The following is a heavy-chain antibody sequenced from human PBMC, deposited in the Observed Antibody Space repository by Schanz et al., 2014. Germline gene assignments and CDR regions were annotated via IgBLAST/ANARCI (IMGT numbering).Heavy chain of an antibody. J-gene: IGHJ4*02. D-gene: IGHD1-26*01. CDR3: ARDSGSHYLVDY. Sequence: EVQLVESGGGLVQPGGSLRLSCAASAFIFRSYSMHWVRQAPGKGLEWVSYISRSSSTIYYADSVRGRFTISRDNAKNSLYLQMNSLTAEDTAVYYCARDSGSHYLVDYWGQGTLVTVSS. V-gene: IGHV3-48*04. CDR1: AFIFRSYS. CDR2: ISRSSSTI.